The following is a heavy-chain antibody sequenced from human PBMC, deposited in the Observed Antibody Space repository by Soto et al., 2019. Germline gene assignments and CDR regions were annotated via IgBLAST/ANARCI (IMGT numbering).Heavy chain of an antibody. V-gene: IGHV3-30*18. Sequence: QVQLVESGGGVVQTGRSLRLSCAASGFTFSSYGMHWVRQAPGKGLEWVAVISYDGSNKYYADSVKGRFTISRDNSKNTLYLQMNSLRAEDTDVYYCAKDSRLRIVVVKGWYFDYWGQGTLVTVSS. D-gene: IGHD3-22*01. J-gene: IGHJ4*02. CDR3: AKDSRLRIVVVKGWYFDY. CDR1: GFTFSSYG. CDR2: ISYDGSNK.